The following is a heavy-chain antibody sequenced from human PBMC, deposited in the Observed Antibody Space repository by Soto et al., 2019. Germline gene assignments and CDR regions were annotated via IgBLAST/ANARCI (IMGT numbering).Heavy chain of an antibody. CDR1: GASLTGYY. V-gene: IGHV4-59*01. D-gene: IGHD3-10*01. Sequence: SETLSLPCVVSGASLTGYYWSWIRQPPGKGLEWIGYIYYSGSTNYNPSLKSRVTISVDTSKNQFSLKLSSVTAADTAVYYCARGPLLLWFGELLWWFDPWGQGTLVTVSS. CDR3: ARGPLLLWFGELLWWFDP. J-gene: IGHJ5*02. CDR2: IYYSGST.